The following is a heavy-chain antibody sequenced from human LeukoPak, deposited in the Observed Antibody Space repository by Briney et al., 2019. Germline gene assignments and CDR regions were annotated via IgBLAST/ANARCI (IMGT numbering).Heavy chain of an antibody. CDR3: ASTPTYYYDSSGYKYYYYGMDV. Sequence: SVKVSCKASGSTFSSYAISWVRQAPGQGLEWMGGIIPIFGTANYAQKFQGRVTITRDTSASTAYMELSSLRSEDTAVYYCASTPTYYYDSSGYKYYYYGMDVWGQGTTVTVSS. CDR1: GSTFSSYA. V-gene: IGHV1-69*05. D-gene: IGHD3-22*01. J-gene: IGHJ6*02. CDR2: IIPIFGTA.